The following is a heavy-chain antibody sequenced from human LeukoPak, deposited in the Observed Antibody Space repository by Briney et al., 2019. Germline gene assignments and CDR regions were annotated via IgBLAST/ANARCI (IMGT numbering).Heavy chain of an antibody. V-gene: IGHV3-23*01. CDR1: GFTFSSYA. D-gene: IGHD3-10*01. J-gene: IGHJ6*02. Sequence: GASLRLSCAASGFTFSSYAMSWVRQAPGKGLEWVSAISGSGGSTYYADSVKGRFTISRDNSKNTLYLQMNSLRAGDTAVYYCAKGSGSGYGYYYYYGMDVWGQGTTVTVPS. CDR2: ISGSGGST. CDR3: AKGSGSGYGYYYYYGMDV.